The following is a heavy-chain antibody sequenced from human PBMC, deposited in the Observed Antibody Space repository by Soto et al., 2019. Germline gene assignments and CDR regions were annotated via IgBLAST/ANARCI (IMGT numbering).Heavy chain of an antibody. CDR2: ISSSSSVI. J-gene: IGHJ6*03. CDR3: ARDISWGSNWYYYMDV. Sequence: EVQLVESGGGLVQPGGSLRLSCATSGFILSDCAMNWVRQAPGKGLEWVSYISSSSSVIDYADSVKGRFTVSRDNARNSLYLQVNSLRAEDTAVYYCARDISWGSNWYYYMDVWGKGTTVTVSS. D-gene: IGHD7-27*01. V-gene: IGHV3-48*01. CDR1: GFILSDCA.